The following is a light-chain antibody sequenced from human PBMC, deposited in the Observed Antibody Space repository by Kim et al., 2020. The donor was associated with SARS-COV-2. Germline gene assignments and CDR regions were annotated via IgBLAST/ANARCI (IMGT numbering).Light chain of an antibody. CDR2: GAS. CDR1: QSISTY. Sequence: EIVMTQSPATLSVSPGERATLSCRASQSISTYLAWYQQKPGQAPRLLIYGASTRATGVPARFSASGSGTEFTLNISSLQSDDFAVYFCHQYNDNCPGDTFGQGTKVDIK. CDR3: HQYNDNCPGDT. V-gene: IGKV3-15*01. J-gene: IGKJ2*01.